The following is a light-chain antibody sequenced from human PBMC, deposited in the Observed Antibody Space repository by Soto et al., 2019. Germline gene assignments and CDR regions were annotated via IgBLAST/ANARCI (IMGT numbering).Light chain of an antibody. V-gene: IGLV2-11*01. CDR2: DVS. CDR1: SSDVGRYDY. Sequence: QSALTQPRSVSGSPGQSVTISCTGTSSDVGRYDYVSWYQQHPGKAPKLIIYDVSERPSWVPDRFSGSKFGNTASLTISGLQAEDEADYSCCSFAGSYTYVFGTGTKLTVL. CDR3: CSFAGSYTYV. J-gene: IGLJ1*01.